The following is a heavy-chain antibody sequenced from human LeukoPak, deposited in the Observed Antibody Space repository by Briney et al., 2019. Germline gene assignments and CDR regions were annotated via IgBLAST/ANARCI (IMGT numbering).Heavy chain of an antibody. J-gene: IGHJ4*02. CDR2: INWNGGIT. D-gene: IGHD6-13*01. CDR3: ARDRMGTSYSVSHFDS. CDR1: GFRFVDYG. V-gene: IGHV3-20*04. Sequence: GGSLRLSCAASGFRFVDYGLSWVRQAPGKGLEWLSAINWNGGITEYADSVKGRFTISRDNAKNSLYLQMDSLRAEDTAFYYCARDRMGTSYSVSHFDSWGQGTLVTVSS.